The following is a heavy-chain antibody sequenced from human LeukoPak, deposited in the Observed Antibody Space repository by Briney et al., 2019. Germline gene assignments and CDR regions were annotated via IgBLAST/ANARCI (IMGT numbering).Heavy chain of an antibody. V-gene: IGHV3-21*01. CDR3: ARDRWLVRYRYFDY. CDR2: ISSSSSYI. CDR1: GFTFSSYS. Sequence: GGSLRLSCAASGFTFSSYSMNWVRQAPGKGLEWVSSISSSSSYIYYADSVKGRLTISRDNAKNSLYLQMNSLRAEDTAVYYCARDRWLVRYRYFDYWGQGTLVTVSS. J-gene: IGHJ4*02. D-gene: IGHD6-19*01.